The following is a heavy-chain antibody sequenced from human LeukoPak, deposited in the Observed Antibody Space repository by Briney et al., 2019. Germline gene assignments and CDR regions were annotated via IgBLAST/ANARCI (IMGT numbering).Heavy chain of an antibody. J-gene: IGHJ6*02. CDR2: STGSGGTA. D-gene: IGHD4-17*01. V-gene: IGHV3-23*01. Sequence: GGSLRLSCAASGFTFSSYAMTWVRQAPGKGLEWVSASTGSGGTAYYADTVMGRFTISRDNSKNTLYLQMNSLRAEDTAVYYCAKLQSDGLRTYHGMDVWGQGTTVTVSS. CDR3: AKLQSDGLRTYHGMDV. CDR1: GFTFSSYA.